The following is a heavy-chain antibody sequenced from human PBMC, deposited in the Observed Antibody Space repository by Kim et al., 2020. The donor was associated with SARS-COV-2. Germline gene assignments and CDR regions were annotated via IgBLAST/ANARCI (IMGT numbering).Heavy chain of an antibody. V-gene: IGHV3-15*01. D-gene: IGHD2-21*01. CDR3: TTGTSCGGDCSEVAY. J-gene: IGHJ4*02. Sequence: APVKGRFTISRDDSTNTLYLKMNSLKTEDTAVYYCTTGTSCGGDCSEVAYWGQGTLVTVSS.